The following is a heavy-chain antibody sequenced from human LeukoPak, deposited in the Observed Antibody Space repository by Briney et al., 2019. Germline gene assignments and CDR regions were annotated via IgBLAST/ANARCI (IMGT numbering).Heavy chain of an antibody. Sequence: GGSLRLSCAASGFTFSSSAMSWVRQVPGKGLEWVSYISSSNSYTNYADSVKGRFTISRDNARNSLYLQVNSLRAEDTAVYYCARGLPYSSSPLEYWGQGTLVTVSS. CDR2: ISSSNSYT. CDR3: ARGLPYSSSPLEY. V-gene: IGHV3-21*05. CDR1: GFTFSSSA. J-gene: IGHJ4*02. D-gene: IGHD6-13*01.